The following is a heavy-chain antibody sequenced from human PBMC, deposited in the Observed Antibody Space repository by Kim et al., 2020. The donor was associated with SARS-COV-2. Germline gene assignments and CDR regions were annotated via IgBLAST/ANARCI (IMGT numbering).Heavy chain of an antibody. CDR1: GGSITSSSFF. J-gene: IGHJ2*01. D-gene: IGHD2-15*01. Sequence: SETLSLTCSVSGGSITSSSFFWAWIRQPPGKGLELIGSISNIGTTYYNASLRSRVTIFVDASKNQFSLHLNSVTGADTAIYYCAREEGYCDASTSTCFPPYYFDLWGRGTRVTVSS. CDR2: ISNIGTT. CDR3: AREEGYCDASTSTCFPPYYFDL. V-gene: IGHV4-39*01.